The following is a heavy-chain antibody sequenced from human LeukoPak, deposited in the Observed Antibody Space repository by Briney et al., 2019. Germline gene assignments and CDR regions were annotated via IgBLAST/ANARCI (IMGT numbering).Heavy chain of an antibody. Sequence: GSSLRLSCAVSGFTFSSYGMHWVRQAPGKGLEWVALIWYDGSNQYDADSVKGRFTISRDISKNTLYLQMNSLRAEDTAVYYCARGGYDLWSGYRIDYWGQGTLVAVSS. D-gene: IGHD3-3*01. CDR1: GFTFSSYG. CDR2: IWYDGSNQ. CDR3: ARGGYDLWSGYRIDY. V-gene: IGHV3-33*01. J-gene: IGHJ4*02.